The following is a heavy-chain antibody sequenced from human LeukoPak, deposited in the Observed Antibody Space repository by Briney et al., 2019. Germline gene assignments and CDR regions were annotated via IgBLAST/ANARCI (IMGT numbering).Heavy chain of an antibody. CDR3: ARVLTMVRGAFNWFDP. J-gene: IGHJ5*02. Sequence: GASVKVSFKASCYTLTSHGIRWVRQAPGQRVEWVGWISAYNGNTNYAQKLQGRVTMTTDTSTSTAYMELRSLRSDDTAVYYCARVLTMVRGAFNWFDPWGQGTLVTVSS. V-gene: IGHV1-18*01. D-gene: IGHD3-10*01. CDR2: ISAYNGNT. CDR1: CYTLTSHG.